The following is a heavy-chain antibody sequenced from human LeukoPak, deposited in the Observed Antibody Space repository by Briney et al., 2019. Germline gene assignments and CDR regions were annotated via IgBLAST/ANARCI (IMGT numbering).Heavy chain of an antibody. CDR2: IYSGGST. CDR1: GFTVSSNY. D-gene: IGHD3-22*01. CDR3: ARYITRHYYDSSGYYHYFDY. Sequence: GGSLRLSCAASGFTVSSNYMSWVRQAPGKGLEWASVIYSGGSTYYADSVKGRFTISRDNSKNTLYLQMNSLRAEDTAVYYCARYITRHYYDSSGYYHYFDYWGQGTLVTVSS. V-gene: IGHV3-53*01. J-gene: IGHJ4*02.